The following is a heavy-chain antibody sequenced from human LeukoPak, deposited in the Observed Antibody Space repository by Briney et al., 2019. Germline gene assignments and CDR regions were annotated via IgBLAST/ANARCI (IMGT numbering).Heavy chain of an antibody. V-gene: IGHV6-1*01. CDR2: TYYRSKWCN. CDR1: GDSVSSNSAA. J-gene: IGHJ4*02. Sequence: QTLSLTCANSGDSVSSNSAAWNSTRLSPSRGIEWLRMTYYRSKWCNNYALSVRSRMTVNPDTYKNQTSLQLISVTPEDTAVYYCAREAAGTYYFVYWGQGALVTVSS. D-gene: IGHD6-19*01. CDR3: AREAAGTYYFVY.